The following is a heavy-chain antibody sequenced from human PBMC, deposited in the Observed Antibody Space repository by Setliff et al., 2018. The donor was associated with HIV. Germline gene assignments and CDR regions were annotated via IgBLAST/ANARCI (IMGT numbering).Heavy chain of an antibody. V-gene: IGHV3-21*01. J-gene: IGHJ3*01. Sequence: GGSLRLSCAASGFTFSSYSMNWVRQAPGKGPEWVSSITVDSDYLYHADSVRGRFTISRDNARNSLYLQMNSLRAEDTAIYYCVRGNFGVAIRLQAFDLWGQGTKVTVSS. CDR2: ITVDSDYL. CDR3: VRGNFGVAIRLQAFDL. D-gene: IGHD3-3*01. CDR1: GFTFSSYS.